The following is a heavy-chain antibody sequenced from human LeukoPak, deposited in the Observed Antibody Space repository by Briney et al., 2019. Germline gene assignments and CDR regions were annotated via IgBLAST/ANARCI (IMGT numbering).Heavy chain of an antibody. CDR3: EREKIRRCSAPDY. Sequence: PSETLSLTCTVSGGSFSSGGYYWGWIRQHPGQGLEWIVYNYYSGRTYYNPSLKSRVTISVDTSKNQFSLKLSSVTAADTAVYDCEREKIRRCSAPDYWGQGTLVTVSS. CDR2: NYYSGRT. D-gene: IGHD4/OR15-4a*01. J-gene: IGHJ4*02. CDR1: GGSFSSGGYY. V-gene: IGHV4-31*03.